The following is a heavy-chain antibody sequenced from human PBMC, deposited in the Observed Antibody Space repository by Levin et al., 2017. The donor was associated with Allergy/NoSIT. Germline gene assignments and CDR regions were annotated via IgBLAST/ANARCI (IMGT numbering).Heavy chain of an antibody. CDR2: INPNSGGT. J-gene: IGHJ4*02. CDR1: GDTFTDYY. D-gene: IGHD7-27*01. Sequence: ASVVSCKASGDTFTDYYMHWIRQAPGQRLEWMGWINPNSGGTNYAQNFQGRVTMTRDTSISTVYMELSRLTSDDTAVYYCARGPNWGCDYWGQGTMVTVSS. CDR3: ARGPNWGCDY. V-gene: IGHV1-2*02.